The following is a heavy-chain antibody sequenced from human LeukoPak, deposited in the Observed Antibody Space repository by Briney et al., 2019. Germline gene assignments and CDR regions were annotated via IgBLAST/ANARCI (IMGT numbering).Heavy chain of an antibody. V-gene: IGHV1-2*04. Sequence: ASVKVSCKASGYTFTGYYMHWVRQAPGQGLEWMGWINPNSGGTNYAQKFQGWVTMTRDTSISTAYMELSRLRSDDTAVYYCARGGGNRPSVTGYYYYYGMDVWGQGTTVTVSS. CDR1: GYTFTGYY. CDR2: INPNSGGT. J-gene: IGHJ6*02. CDR3: ARGGGNRPSVTGYYYYYGMDV. D-gene: IGHD1-14*01.